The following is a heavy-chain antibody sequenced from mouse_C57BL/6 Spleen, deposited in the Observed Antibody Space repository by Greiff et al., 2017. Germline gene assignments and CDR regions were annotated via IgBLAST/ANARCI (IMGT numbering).Heavy chain of an antibody. D-gene: IGHD2-3*01. CDR1: GFTFSNYW. CDR2: IRLKSDNYAT. J-gene: IGHJ3*01. V-gene: IGHV6-3*01. Sequence: EVQVVESGGGLVQPGGSVKLSCVASGFTFSNYWMNWVRQSPEKGLEWVAQIRLKSDNYATPYAESVKGRFTISRDDSKSSVYLQMHNLRAEDTGIYYCTGLRWSPIAYWGQGTLVTVS. CDR3: TGLRWSPIAY.